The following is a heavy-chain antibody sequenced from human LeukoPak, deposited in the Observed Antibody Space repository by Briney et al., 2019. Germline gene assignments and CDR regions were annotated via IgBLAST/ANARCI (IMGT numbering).Heavy chain of an antibody. CDR1: GYTFTSYG. J-gene: IGHJ3*02. CDR2: ISAYNGNT. Sequence: ASVKVSCKASGYTFTSYGISWVRQAPGQGLEVMGWISAYNGNTNYAQKLQGRVTMTTDTSTSTAYMELRSLRSDDTAVYYCARAYSGDYPDDAFDIWGQGTMVTVSS. CDR3: ARAYSGDYPDDAFDI. V-gene: IGHV1-18*01. D-gene: IGHD4-17*01.